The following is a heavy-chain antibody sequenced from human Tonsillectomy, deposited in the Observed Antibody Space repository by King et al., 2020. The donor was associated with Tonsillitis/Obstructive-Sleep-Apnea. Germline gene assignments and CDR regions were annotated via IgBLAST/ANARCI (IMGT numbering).Heavy chain of an antibody. D-gene: IGHD2-21*02. CDR2: IDPSDSYT. CDR3: ARLAYCGGDCYSSHDAFDI. CDR1: GYSFTSYW. J-gene: IGHJ3*02. Sequence: QLVQSGAEVKKPGESLRISCQGSGYSFTSYWISWVRQMPGKGLEWMGRIDPSDSYTNYSPSFQGHVTISADKSISTAYLQWSSLKASDTAMYYCARLAYCGGDCYSSHDAFDIWGQGTMVTVSS. V-gene: IGHV5-10-1*03.